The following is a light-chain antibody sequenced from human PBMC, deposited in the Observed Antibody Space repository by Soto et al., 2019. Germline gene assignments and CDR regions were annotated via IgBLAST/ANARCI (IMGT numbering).Light chain of an antibody. CDR1: SSDVGGYNY. CDR3: SSYTTTNSWV. J-gene: IGLJ3*02. V-gene: IGLV2-14*01. Sequence: QSALTQSASVSGSPGQSITISCTGTSSDVGGYNYVSWYQQHPGKAPKRIIYDVSNRPSGVSTRFSGSKSGNTASLTISGLQAEDEADYSCSSYTTTNSWVFGGGTKVTVL. CDR2: DVS.